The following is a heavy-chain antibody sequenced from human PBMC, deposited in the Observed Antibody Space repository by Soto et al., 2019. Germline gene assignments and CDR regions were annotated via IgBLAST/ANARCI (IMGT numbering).Heavy chain of an antibody. CDR2: IYHSGST. CDR1: GGSISSGGYS. D-gene: IGHD6-19*01. V-gene: IGHV4-30-2*01. Sequence: QLQLQESGSGLVKPSQTLSLTCAVSGGSISSGGYSWSWIRQPPGKGLEWIGYIYHSGSTYYNPSLQSRVTISVDRSTNQLSLKLSSVTAADTAVYYCARAGGLGAVAADYWGQGTLVTVSS. J-gene: IGHJ4*02. CDR3: ARAGGLGAVAADY.